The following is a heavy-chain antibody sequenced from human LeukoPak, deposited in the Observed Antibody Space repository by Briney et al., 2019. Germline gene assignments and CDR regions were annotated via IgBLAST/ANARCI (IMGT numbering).Heavy chain of an antibody. CDR2: IYTSGST. CDR1: GGSISSYY. D-gene: IGHD3-22*01. CDR3: ARDRRYYDSSGVFDY. V-gene: IGHV4-4*07. Sequence: SETLSLTCTVSGGSISSYYWSWIRQPAGKGLEWIGRIYTSGSTNYNPSLKSRVTMSVDTSKNQFSLKLSSVSAADTAGYYCARDRRYYDSSGVFDYWGQGTLVTVSS. J-gene: IGHJ4*02.